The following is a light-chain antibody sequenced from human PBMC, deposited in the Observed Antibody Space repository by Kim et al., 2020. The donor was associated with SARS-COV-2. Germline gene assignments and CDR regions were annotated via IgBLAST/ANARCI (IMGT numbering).Light chain of an antibody. V-gene: IGLV3-1*01. CDR3: QEWDSGGVV. J-gene: IGLJ2*01. CDR2: QDN. CDR1: NLENKY. Sequence: SYELTQPPSVSVSPGQTASITCSGTNLENKYASWYQHKPGQPPEVVIYQDNKRRSGIPERFTASNSGNTATMTIRGTQAMDEADYSCQEWDSGGVVFGGG.